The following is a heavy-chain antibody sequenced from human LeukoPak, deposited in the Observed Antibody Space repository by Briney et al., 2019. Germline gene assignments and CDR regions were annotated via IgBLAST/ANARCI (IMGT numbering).Heavy chain of an antibody. CDR3: ARAHYYDSSGYYYFIASYFDY. D-gene: IGHD3-22*01. J-gene: IGHJ4*02. CDR2: INPNSGGT. Sequence: ASVKVSCKASGYTFTGYYMHWVRQAPGQGLEWMGWINPNSGGTNYAQKFQGRVTMTRDTSISTAYMELSRLRSGDTAVYYCARAHYYDSSGYYYFIASYFDYWGQGTLATVSS. CDR1: GYTFTGYY. V-gene: IGHV1-2*02.